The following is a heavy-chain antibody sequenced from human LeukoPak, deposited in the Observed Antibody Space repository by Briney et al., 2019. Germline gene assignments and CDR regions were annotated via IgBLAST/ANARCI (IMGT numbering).Heavy chain of an antibody. V-gene: IGHV3-30*18. CDR1: GFTFSRCA. CDR3: AKELTRPNRPVAGLNY. J-gene: IGHJ4*02. D-gene: IGHD6-19*01. CDR2: ISYDGSNK. Sequence: PGGSLRLSCAASGFTFSRCAMSWVRQAPGKGLEWVAIISYDGSNKYYPDSVKGRFTISRDDSKNTLYLQMNSLRTEDTAVYYCAKELTRPNRPVAGLNYWGQGTLVTVSS.